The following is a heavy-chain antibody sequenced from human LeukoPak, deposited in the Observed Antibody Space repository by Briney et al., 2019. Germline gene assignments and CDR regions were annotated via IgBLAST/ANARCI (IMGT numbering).Heavy chain of an antibody. V-gene: IGHV4-38-2*02. D-gene: IGHD3-10*01. CDR1: GYSISSGYY. Sequence: SETLSLTCTVSGYSISSGYYWGWIRQPPGKGLEWIGSIYHSGSTYYNPSLKSRVTISVDTSKNQFSLKLSSVTAADTAVFYCARAIGDYYGSGSYPYFDYWGQGTLVTVSS. J-gene: IGHJ4*02. CDR2: IYHSGST. CDR3: ARAIGDYYGSGSYPYFDY.